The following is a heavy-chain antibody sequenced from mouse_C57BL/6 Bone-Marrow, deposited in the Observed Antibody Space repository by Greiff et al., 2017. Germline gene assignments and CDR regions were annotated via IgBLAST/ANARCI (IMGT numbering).Heavy chain of an antibody. Sequence: EVQVVESEGGLVQPGSSMKLSCTASGFTFSDYYMAWVRQVPEKGLEWVANINYDGSSTYYLDSLKSRFIISRDNAKNILYLQMSSLKSEDTATYYCARLGYYGLYAMDYWGQGTSVTVSS. D-gene: IGHD2-3*01. CDR3: ARLGYYGLYAMDY. V-gene: IGHV5-16*01. CDR2: INYDGSST. J-gene: IGHJ4*01. CDR1: GFTFSDYY.